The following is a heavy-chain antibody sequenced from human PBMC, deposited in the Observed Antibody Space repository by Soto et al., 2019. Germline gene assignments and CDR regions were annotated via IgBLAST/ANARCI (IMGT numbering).Heavy chain of an antibody. CDR2: INHSGST. D-gene: IGHD2-21*01. Sequence: QVQLQQWGAGLLKPSETLSLTCAVYGGSFSGYYWTWVRQPPGTGLEWIGEINHSGSTNYNPSLKSRFTISVLASKNHISLTLTSVTAAVTAVYYCARDKIPGLFDYWGQGTLVTVSS. V-gene: IGHV4-34*01. CDR1: GGSFSGYY. J-gene: IGHJ4*02. CDR3: ARDKIPGLFDY.